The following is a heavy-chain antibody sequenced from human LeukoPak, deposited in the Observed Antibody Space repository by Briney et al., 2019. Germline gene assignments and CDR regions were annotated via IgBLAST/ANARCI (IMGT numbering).Heavy chain of an antibody. Sequence: GGSLRLSCAASGFTFSSYAMHWVRQAPGKGLEWVAVISYDGSNKYYADSVKGRFTISRDNSKNTLYLQMNSLRVEDTAVYYCARDLGGYFFDYWGQGTLVTVSS. D-gene: IGHD3-16*01. CDR1: GFTFSSYA. CDR2: ISYDGSNK. CDR3: ARDLGGYFFDY. V-gene: IGHV3-30*04. J-gene: IGHJ4*02.